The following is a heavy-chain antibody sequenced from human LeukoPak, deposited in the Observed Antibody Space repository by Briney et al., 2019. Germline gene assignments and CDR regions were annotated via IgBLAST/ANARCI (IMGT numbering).Heavy chain of an antibody. CDR2: VSYSGST. V-gene: IGHV4-59*01. CDR1: GGSIRSYY. Sequence: SETLSLTCTVSGGSIRSYYWSWIRQPPGKGLEWFGYVSYSGSTNYNPSLKSRVTISVDTSKNQFSLKLSSVTAADTAVYFCARAGRIAATGAYYFDYWGQGTLVTVSS. D-gene: IGHD6-13*01. J-gene: IGHJ4*02. CDR3: ARAGRIAATGAYYFDY.